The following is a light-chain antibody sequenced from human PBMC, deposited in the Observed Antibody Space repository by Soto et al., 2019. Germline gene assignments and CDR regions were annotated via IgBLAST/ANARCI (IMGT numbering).Light chain of an antibody. Sequence: IQLTQSPSSLSASVGDRVTITCRASQGISSYLGWYQQKPGKAPKLLIYGASTLQSGVPSRFSGSGSGTDFTLTISSLQTEDFATYYCQQLNKYPSTFGGGTKVEFK. CDR1: QGISSY. CDR2: GAS. V-gene: IGKV1-9*01. J-gene: IGKJ4*01. CDR3: QQLNKYPST.